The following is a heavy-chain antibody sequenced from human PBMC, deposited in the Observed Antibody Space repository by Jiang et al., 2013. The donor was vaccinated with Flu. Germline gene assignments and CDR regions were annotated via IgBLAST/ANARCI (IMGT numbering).Heavy chain of an antibody. CDR2: INTNTGNP. D-gene: IGHD5-18*01. CDR3: ARASTAMVEVSPGTTSVSAFDI. V-gene: IGHV7-4-1*02. J-gene: IGHJ3*02. Sequence: SELKKPGASVKVSCKASGYTFTSYAMNWVRQAPGQGLEWMGWINTNTGNPTYAQGFTGRFVFSLDTSVSTAYLQISSLKAEDTAVYYCARASTAMVEVSPGTTSVSAFDIWGQGTMVTVSS. CDR1: GYTFTSYA.